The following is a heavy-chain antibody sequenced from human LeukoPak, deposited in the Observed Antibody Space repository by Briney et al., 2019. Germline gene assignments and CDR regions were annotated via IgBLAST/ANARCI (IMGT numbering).Heavy chain of an antibody. CDR1: GGSISSSSYY. J-gene: IGHJ4*02. D-gene: IGHD1-14*01. Sequence: SETLSLPCTFSGGSISSSSYYWGWIRQPPGKGLEWIGSIYYSGSTYYNPSLKSRVTISVDTSKNQFSLKLSSVTAADTAVYYCARQRIKPFDYWGQGTLVTVSS. CDR2: IYYSGST. V-gene: IGHV4-39*01. CDR3: ARQRIKPFDY.